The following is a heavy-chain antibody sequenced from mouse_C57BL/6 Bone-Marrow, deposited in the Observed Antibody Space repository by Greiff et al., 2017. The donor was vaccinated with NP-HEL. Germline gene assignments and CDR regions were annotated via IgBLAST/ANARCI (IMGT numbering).Heavy chain of an antibody. J-gene: IGHJ2*01. CDR3: TTGYYFDY. Sequence: VQLQQSGAELVRPGPSVKLSCTASGFNIKDDYMHWVKQRPEQGLEWIGWIDPENGDTEYASKFQGKATITADTSSNTAYLQLSSLTSEDTAVYYCTTGYYFDYWGQGTTLTVSS. V-gene: IGHV14-4*01. CDR1: GFNIKDDY. CDR2: IDPENGDT.